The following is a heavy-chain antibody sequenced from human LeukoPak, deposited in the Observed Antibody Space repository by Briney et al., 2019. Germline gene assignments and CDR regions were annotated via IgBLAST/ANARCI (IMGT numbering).Heavy chain of an antibody. Sequence: GGSLRLSCVVSGFTFRNEEMNWVRQAPGRGLEWIAYISSTDSPISYGDSVKGRFTISRDNAKNSLYLQMNSLRVDDTAIYYCARGRNYAPFDYWGQGALVAVSS. V-gene: IGHV3-48*03. CDR2: ISSTDSPI. CDR1: GFTFRNEE. J-gene: IGHJ4*02. CDR3: ARGRNYAPFDY. D-gene: IGHD1-26*01.